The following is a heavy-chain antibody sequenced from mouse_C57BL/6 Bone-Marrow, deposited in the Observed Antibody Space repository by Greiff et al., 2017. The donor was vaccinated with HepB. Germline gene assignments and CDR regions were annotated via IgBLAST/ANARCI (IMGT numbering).Heavy chain of an antibody. CDR3: ARPITTVVAPYAMDY. Sequence: VQLQQHGAELVMPGASVKLSCKASGYTFTSYWMHWVKQRPGQGLEWIGEIDPSDSYTNYNQKFKGKSTLTVDKSSSTAYMQLSSLTSEDSAVYYCARPITTVVAPYAMDYWGQGTSVTVSS. CDR2: IDPSDSYT. J-gene: IGHJ4*01. V-gene: IGHV1-69*01. CDR1: GYTFTSYW. D-gene: IGHD1-1*01.